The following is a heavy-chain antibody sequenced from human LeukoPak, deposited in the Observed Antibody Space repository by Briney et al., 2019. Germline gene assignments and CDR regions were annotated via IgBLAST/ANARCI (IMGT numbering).Heavy chain of an antibody. Sequence: PGGTLRLSCEASGFTFSRYGMSWVRQAPGKGLEWVSAIRGSGGSTYYADSVKGRFTISRDNSKNTLYLQMNSLRAEDTAVYYCAKLLYYYDSSQPYWGQGTLVTVSS. D-gene: IGHD3-22*01. J-gene: IGHJ4*02. CDR1: GFTFSRYG. CDR3: AKLLYYYDSSQPY. CDR2: IRGSGGST. V-gene: IGHV3-23*01.